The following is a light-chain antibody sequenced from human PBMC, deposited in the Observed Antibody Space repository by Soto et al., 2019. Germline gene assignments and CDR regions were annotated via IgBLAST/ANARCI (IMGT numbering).Light chain of an antibody. Sequence: QLVLTQSPSASASLGASVKLTCTLSSGLSNYAIAWHQQQPEKGPRYLMKLNSDGSHSKGDGIPDRFSGSSSGAERYLTISGLQSEDEADYYCQTWGTGPWVFGGGTKLTV. V-gene: IGLV4-69*01. J-gene: IGLJ3*02. CDR1: SGLSNYA. CDR3: QTWGTGPWV. CDR2: LNSDGSH.